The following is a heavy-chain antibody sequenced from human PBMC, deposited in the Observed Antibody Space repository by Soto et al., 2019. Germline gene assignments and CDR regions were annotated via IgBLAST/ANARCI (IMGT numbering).Heavy chain of an antibody. D-gene: IGHD3-3*01. CDR2: INSDGSST. CDR1: GFTFSSYW. V-gene: IGHV3-74*01. J-gene: IGHJ3*02. Sequence: PGGSLRLSCAASGFTFSSYWMHWVRQAPGKGLVWVSRINSDGSSTSYADSVKGRFTISRDNAKNTLYLQMNSLRAEDTAVYKYARVTYYVFGGGAGVNVFDIWGQGTRVPVSS. CDR3: ARVTYYVFGGGAGVNVFDI.